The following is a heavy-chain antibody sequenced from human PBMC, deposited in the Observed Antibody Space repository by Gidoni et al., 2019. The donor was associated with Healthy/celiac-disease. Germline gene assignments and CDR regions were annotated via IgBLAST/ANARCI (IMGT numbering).Heavy chain of an antibody. CDR2: IYWDDAK. J-gene: IGHJ4*02. Sequence: QVTLKESGPALVKPTQTLTLTCTFAGLSLSTSGLRGSWIRQPPGKALEWPARIYWDDAKFSSPSLKTRLTISKDTSKNQVVLTMTNMDPVDTATYYCARNGYSSELGVWGQGTLVTVSS. CDR1: GLSLSTSGLR. D-gene: IGHD6-19*01. CDR3: ARNGYSSELGV. V-gene: IGHV2-70*04.